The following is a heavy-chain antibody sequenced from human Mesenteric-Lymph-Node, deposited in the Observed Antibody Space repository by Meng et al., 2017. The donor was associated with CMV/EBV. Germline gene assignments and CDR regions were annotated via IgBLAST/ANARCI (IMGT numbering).Heavy chain of an antibody. Sequence: GESLKISCVTSGFTFTRYAMSWVRQAPGKGLEWVSGISGGGSGTDYGDSVKGRFTISRDTSNNTLYLQMNSLRADDTAIYYCAKGLYYRDSSGYLPGDYWGQGTLVTVSS. CDR1: GFTFTRYA. CDR2: ISGGGSGT. V-gene: IGHV3-23*01. J-gene: IGHJ4*02. D-gene: IGHD3-22*01. CDR3: AKGLYYRDSSGYLPGDY.